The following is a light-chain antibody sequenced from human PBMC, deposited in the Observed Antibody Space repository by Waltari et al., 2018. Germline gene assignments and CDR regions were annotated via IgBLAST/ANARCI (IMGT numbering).Light chain of an antibody. CDR1: TYNIGNIF. CDR2: RNN. J-gene: IGLJ2*01. Sequence: QSVLSHPPSASGTPGPRVPITCSGSTYNIGNIFLYWYHQLPGPAPKPLIYRNNQRPSGVPDRFSGSKSGTSASLAISGLRSEDEADYYCASWDGSLGGVIFGGGTKLTVL. V-gene: IGLV1-47*01. CDR3: ASWDGSLGGVI.